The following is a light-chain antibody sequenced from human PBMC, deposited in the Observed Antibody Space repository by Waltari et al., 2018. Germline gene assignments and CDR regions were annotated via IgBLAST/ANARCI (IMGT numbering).Light chain of an antibody. V-gene: IGKV1-9*01. Sequence: IQLTQSPSSLSASVGDRVSITCRASQGIRSYLAWYKQKPGKAPKLLIYSASTFQSGVTSRFSGSGSGTDFTLTISSLQPDDFATYYCQQLSSYPNTFGQGTKLEIK. CDR1: QGIRSY. CDR3: QQLSSYPNT. CDR2: SAS. J-gene: IGKJ2*01.